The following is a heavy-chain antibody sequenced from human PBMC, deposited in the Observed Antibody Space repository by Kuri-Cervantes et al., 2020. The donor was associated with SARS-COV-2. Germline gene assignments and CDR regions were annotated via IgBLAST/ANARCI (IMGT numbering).Heavy chain of an antibody. J-gene: IGHJ5*02. CDR2: IWYDGENE. D-gene: IGHD3-10*01. Sequence: GESLKISCEASGFIFSDYAIDWVRQAPGKGLEWVAVIWYDGENEYYAGSVKGRFTISRDNSKNTVSLHMNSLRAEDTAMYYCARDPPLYGSGSHNWFDPWGQGTLVTVSS. V-gene: IGHV3-33*08. CDR3: ARDPPLYGSGSHNWFDP. CDR1: GFIFSDYA.